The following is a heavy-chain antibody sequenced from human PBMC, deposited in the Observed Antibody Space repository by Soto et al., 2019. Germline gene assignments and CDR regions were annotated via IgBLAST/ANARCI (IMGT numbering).Heavy chain of an antibody. D-gene: IGHD3-22*01. CDR3: ASMDYYDTYY. Sequence: ASVKVSCKASGYTFSSSGVSWVRQAPGQGLEWMGWVGNYNGNTNYAQMFQGRVTITRDTSASTAYMELSSLRSEDTAVYYCASMDYYDTYYWGQGTLVTVSS. CDR2: VGNYNGNT. V-gene: IGHV1-18*01. CDR1: GYTFSSSG. J-gene: IGHJ4*02.